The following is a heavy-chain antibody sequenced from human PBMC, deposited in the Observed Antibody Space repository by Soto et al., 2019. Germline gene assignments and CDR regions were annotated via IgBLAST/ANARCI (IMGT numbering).Heavy chain of an antibody. Sequence: PGEPLKISCKGSGYSFTSYWIGWVRQMPGKGLEWMGIIYPGDSDTRYSPSFQGQVTISADKSISTAYLQWSSLKASDTAMYYCARGSRPYYYYYSMDVWGQGTTVTVSS. CDR3: ARGSRPYYYYYSMDV. J-gene: IGHJ6*02. CDR1: GYSFTSYW. CDR2: IYPGDSDT. D-gene: IGHD1-26*01. V-gene: IGHV5-51*01.